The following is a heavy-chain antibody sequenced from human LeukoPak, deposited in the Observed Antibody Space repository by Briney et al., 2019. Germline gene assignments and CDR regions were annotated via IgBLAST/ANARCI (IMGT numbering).Heavy chain of an antibody. D-gene: IGHD3-10*01. V-gene: IGHV3-33*01. CDR3: ARDMVKYYGSGLDY. J-gene: IGHJ4*02. CDR1: GFTFSSYG. Sequence: HPGGPLRLSCAASGFTFSSYGMHWVRQAPGKGLEWVAVIWYDGSNKYYADSVKGRFTISRDNSKNTLYLQMNSLRAEDTAVYYCARDMVKYYGSGLDYWGQGTLVTVSS. CDR2: IWYDGSNK.